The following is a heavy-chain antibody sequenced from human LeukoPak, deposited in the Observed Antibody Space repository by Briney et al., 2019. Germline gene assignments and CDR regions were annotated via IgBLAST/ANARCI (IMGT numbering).Heavy chain of an antibody. Sequence: ASVKVSCKASGYTFTSYGISWVRQAPGQGLEWMGWISAYNGNTNYAQKLQDRLTITTDTSATTAYMELRSLRSDDTAVYYCARESGVTINRKVVGEPFDVWGQGTMVTVSS. V-gene: IGHV1-18*01. CDR1: GYTFTSYG. J-gene: IGHJ3*01. CDR3: ARESGVTINRKVVGEPFDV. CDR2: ISAYNGNT. D-gene: IGHD4-17*01.